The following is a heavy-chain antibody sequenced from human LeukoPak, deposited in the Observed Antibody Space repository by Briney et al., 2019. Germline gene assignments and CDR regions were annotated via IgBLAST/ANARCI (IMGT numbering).Heavy chain of an antibody. D-gene: IGHD5-12*01. J-gene: IGHJ4*02. Sequence: GGSLRLSCAASGFTFKTYTMHWVRQAPGMGLEWVSSISSSSSYIFYADSVKGRFTISRDNAKNSLYLQMNSLRAEDTAVYYCARPVDYNAGDYWGQGTLVTVSS. CDR1: GFTFKTYT. CDR2: ISSSSSYI. CDR3: ARPVDYNAGDY. V-gene: IGHV3-21*01.